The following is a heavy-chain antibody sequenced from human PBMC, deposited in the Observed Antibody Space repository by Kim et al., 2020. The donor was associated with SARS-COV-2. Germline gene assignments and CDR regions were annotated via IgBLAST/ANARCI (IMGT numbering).Heavy chain of an antibody. V-gene: IGHV4-39*01. CDR3: ARLVVYSNPFDY. CDR1: GGSISSSSYY. J-gene: IGHJ4*02. CDR2: IYYSGST. Sequence: SETLSLTCTVSGGSISSSSYYWGWIRQPPGKGLEWIGSIYYSGSTYYKPSLKSRVTISVDTSKNQFSLKLSSVTAADTAVYYCARLVVYSNPFDYWGQGTLVTVSS. D-gene: IGHD4-4*01.